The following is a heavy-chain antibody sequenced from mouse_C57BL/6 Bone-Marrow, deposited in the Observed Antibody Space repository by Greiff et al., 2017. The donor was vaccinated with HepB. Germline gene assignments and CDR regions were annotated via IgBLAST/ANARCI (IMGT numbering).Heavy chain of an antibody. D-gene: IGHD1-1*01. CDR1: GFTFSSYA. Sequence: EVKLMESGGGLVKPGGSLKLSCAASGFTFSSYAMSWVRQTPEKRLGWVATISDGGSYTYYPDNVKGRFTISRDNAKNNLYLQMSHLKSEDTAMYYCARDKKYYGSRFAYWGQGTLVTVSA. J-gene: IGHJ3*01. CDR2: ISDGGSYT. V-gene: IGHV5-4*01. CDR3: ARDKKYYGSRFAY.